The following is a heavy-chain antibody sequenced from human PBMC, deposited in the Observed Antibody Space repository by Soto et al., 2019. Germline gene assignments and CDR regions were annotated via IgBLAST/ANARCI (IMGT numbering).Heavy chain of an antibody. CDR1: GFTFSDYY. Sequence: VGSLRLSCAASGFTFSDYYMSWIRQAPGKGLEWVSYISSSGDIIYYADSVKGRFTISRDNAKNSLYLQLNSLRAEDTAVYYCARDLGYYASDGYFDYWGQGTVVTVSS. CDR2: ISSSGDII. CDR3: ARDLGYYASDGYFDY. J-gene: IGHJ4*02. D-gene: IGHD3-22*01. V-gene: IGHV3-11*01.